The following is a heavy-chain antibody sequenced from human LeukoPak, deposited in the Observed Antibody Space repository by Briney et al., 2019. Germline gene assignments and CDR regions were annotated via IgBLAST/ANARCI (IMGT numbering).Heavy chain of an antibody. CDR2: IYYSGST. CDR3: ARDRPGGDYGYNAFDI. Sequence: SETLSLTCTVSGGSISSSSYYWGWIRQPPGKGLEWIGSIYYSGSTYYNPSLKSRVTISVDTSKNQFSLKLSSVTAADTAVYYCARDRPGGDYGYNAFDIWGQGTMVTVSS. CDR1: GGSISSSSYY. D-gene: IGHD4-17*01. J-gene: IGHJ3*02. V-gene: IGHV4-39*07.